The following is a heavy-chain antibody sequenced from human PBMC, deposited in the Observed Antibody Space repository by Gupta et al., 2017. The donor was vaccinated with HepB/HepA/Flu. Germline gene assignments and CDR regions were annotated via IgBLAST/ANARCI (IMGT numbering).Heavy chain of an antibody. Sequence: QVQLQQWGAGLLKPSETLSLTCAFYGGSFTGYYWNWIRRPPGRGLEWIGEVTYRGDSNYNPALKSRVTRSMDASRNQFSLTMNSLTAADTAVYYCTRGRISGDYGGHAWGQGTLVTVSP. CDR3: TRGRISGDYGGHA. CDR1: GGSFTGYY. J-gene: IGHJ5*02. V-gene: IGHV4-34*02. D-gene: IGHD4-23*01. CDR2: VTYRGDS.